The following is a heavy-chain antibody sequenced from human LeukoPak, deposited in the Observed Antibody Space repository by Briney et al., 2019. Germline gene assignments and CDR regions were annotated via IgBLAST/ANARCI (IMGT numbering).Heavy chain of an antibody. CDR3: ARWASSGWYLEY. J-gene: IGHJ4*02. Sequence: SQTLSLTCTVSGGSINSGSYYWSWIRQPAGKGLEWIGRIYTSGSTNYNPSLKSRVSMSVDTSKNLLSLKLSSVTAADTAVYYCARWASSGWYLEYWGQGTLVTVSS. D-gene: IGHD6-19*01. V-gene: IGHV4-61*02. CDR1: GGSINSGSYY. CDR2: IYTSGST.